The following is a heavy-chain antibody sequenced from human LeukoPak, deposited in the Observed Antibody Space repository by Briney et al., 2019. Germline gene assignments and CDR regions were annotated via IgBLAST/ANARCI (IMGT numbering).Heavy chain of an antibody. CDR2: IHYSGST. D-gene: IGHD3-22*01. CDR3: ARASFAYYYDSSGYYHTEIFDY. Sequence: SETLSLTCTVSGGSISSSSYYWGWIRQPPGKGLEWIGSIHYSGSTNYNPSLKSRVTISVDTSKNQFSLKLSSVTAADTAVYYCARASFAYYYDSSGYYHTEIFDYWGQGTLVTVSS. CDR1: GGSISSSSYY. V-gene: IGHV4-39*07. J-gene: IGHJ4*02.